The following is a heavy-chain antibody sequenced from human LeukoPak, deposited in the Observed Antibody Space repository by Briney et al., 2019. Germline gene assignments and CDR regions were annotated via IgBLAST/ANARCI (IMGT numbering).Heavy chain of an antibody. J-gene: IGHJ4*02. Sequence: PSETLSLTCTVSGGSISSSSYYWGWLRQPPGKGMEWIGEINHSGSTNFNPSLKSRLSISVDTSKNQFSLKLTSVTAADTAVYYCATWVCDFYDRSGCRPRDYWGQGTLVTVSP. V-gene: IGHV4-39*07. D-gene: IGHD3-22*01. CDR3: ATWVCDFYDRSGCRPRDY. CDR1: GGSISSSSYY. CDR2: INHSGST.